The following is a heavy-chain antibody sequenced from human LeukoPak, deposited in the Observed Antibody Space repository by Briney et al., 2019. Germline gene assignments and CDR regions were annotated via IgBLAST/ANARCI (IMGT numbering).Heavy chain of an antibody. V-gene: IGHV1-69*13. CDR3: ARDQVVVPYYYGMDV. J-gene: IGHJ6*02. D-gene: IGHD2-15*01. CDR2: IIPIFGTA. Sequence: PVKVSCKASGGTFSSYATSWVRQAPGQGLEWMGGIIPIFGTANYAQKFQGRVTITADESTSTAYMELSSLRSEDTAVYYCARDQVVVPYYYGMDVWGQGTTVTVSS. CDR1: GGTFSSYA.